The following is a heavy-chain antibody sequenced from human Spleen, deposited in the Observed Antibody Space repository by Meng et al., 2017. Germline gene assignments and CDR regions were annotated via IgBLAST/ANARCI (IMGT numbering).Heavy chain of an antibody. Sequence: ASVKVSCKPSGYTFTAYYIHWVRQAPGQGLEWMGRINPKSGDTHYAQKFQARVTMTGDTSISTAYMELSGLRSDDTAMYYCALGGLVATIRWYYFDYWGQGTLVTVSS. CDR1: GYTFTAYY. CDR3: ALGGLVATIRWYYFDY. CDR2: INPKSGDT. J-gene: IGHJ4*02. V-gene: IGHV1-2*06. D-gene: IGHD5-24*01.